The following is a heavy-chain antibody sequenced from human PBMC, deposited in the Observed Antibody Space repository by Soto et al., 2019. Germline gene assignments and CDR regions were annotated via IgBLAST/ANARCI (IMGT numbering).Heavy chain of an antibody. J-gene: IGHJ6*02. CDR3: ARDPRIAAAFYGMDV. D-gene: IGHD6-13*01. CDR1: GYTFTSYY. V-gene: IGHV1-46*01. Sequence: QVQLVQSGAEVKKPGASVKVSCKASGYTFTSYYMHWVRQAPGQGLEWMGIINPSGGSTSYAQKFQGRVTMTRDTSTSTVYMELSSLRSEDTAVYYCARDPRIAAAFYGMDVWGQGTTVPVSS. CDR2: INPSGGST.